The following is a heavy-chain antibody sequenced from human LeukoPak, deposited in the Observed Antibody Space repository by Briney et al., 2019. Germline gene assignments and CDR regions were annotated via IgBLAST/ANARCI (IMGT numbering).Heavy chain of an antibody. Sequence: PGGSLRLSCAPPGVTVSSNYMSWVRQAPGKGLEWVSVIYSGGDTFYADSVKGRFTISRDNSKNTLYLQMNSLRAEDTAVYYCAAKVELRSNGPYFNSWGQGTLVTVSS. CDR1: GVTVSSNY. CDR2: IYSGGDT. CDR3: AAKVELRSNGPYFNS. J-gene: IGHJ4*02. V-gene: IGHV3-53*01. D-gene: IGHD1-7*01.